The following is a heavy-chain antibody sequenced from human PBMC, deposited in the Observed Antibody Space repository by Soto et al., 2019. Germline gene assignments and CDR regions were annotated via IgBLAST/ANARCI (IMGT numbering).Heavy chain of an antibody. Sequence: QVQLQESGPGLVKPSQTLSLTCTVSGGSISSGDYYWSWIRQPPGKGLGWIGYIYYSGSTYYNPSLKSRVTISVDTSKNQFSLKLSSVTAADTAVYYCARDRGCTNGVCYRYYYYYGMDVWGQGTTVTVSS. V-gene: IGHV4-30-4*01. D-gene: IGHD2-8*01. CDR1: GGSISSGDYY. CDR3: ARDRGCTNGVCYRYYYYYGMDV. J-gene: IGHJ6*02. CDR2: IYYSGST.